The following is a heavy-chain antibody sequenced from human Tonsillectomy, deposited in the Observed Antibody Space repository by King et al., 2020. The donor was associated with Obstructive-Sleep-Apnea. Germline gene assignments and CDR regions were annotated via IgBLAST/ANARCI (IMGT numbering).Heavy chain of an antibody. Sequence: QLQASGPGLVKPSENLSLTCPVPGGSISSYYWSWIRQPPGKGLEWIGYVYYSGSTNYNPSLKSRVTITVDTSKKQFSLQLSSVTAADTAVYYCAISVATAMVFDYWGRGTLVTVSS. D-gene: IGHD5-18*01. CDR1: GGSISSYY. V-gene: IGHV4-59*08. J-gene: IGHJ4*02. CDR2: VYYSGST. CDR3: AISVATAMVFDY.